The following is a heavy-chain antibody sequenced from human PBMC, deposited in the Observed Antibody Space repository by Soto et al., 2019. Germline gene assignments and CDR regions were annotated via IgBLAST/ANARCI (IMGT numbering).Heavy chain of an antibody. Sequence: GGSLRLSCAASGFTFNSYVMTWVRQAPGEGLEWVSSISRSGRGSAYYADSVKGRFTISRDNSENTLFLQMNNLRDEDTALYYCAMGRYLDSSDYWVANLPFDHWGLGTLVTVSS. CDR2: ISRSGRGSA. V-gene: IGHV3-23*01. D-gene: IGHD3-22*01. CDR3: AMGRYLDSSDYWVANLPFDH. J-gene: IGHJ4*02. CDR1: GFTFNSYV.